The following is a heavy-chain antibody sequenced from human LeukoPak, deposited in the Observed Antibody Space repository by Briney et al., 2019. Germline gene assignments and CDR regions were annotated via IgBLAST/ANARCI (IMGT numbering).Heavy chain of an antibody. D-gene: IGHD3-22*01. CDR3: ARASRAFGGDSSGEYYFDY. V-gene: IGHV3-21*01. Sequence: PGGSLRLSCAASGFTFSSYSMNWVRQAPGKGLEWVSSISSSSSYIYYADSVKGRFTISRDNAKNSLYLQMNSLRAEDTAVYYCARASRAFGGDSSGEYYFDYWGQGTLVTVSS. CDR1: GFTFSSYS. CDR2: ISSSSSYI. J-gene: IGHJ4*02.